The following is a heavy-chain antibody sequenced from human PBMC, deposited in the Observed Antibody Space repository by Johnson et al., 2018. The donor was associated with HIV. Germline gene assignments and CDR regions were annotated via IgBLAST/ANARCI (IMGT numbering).Heavy chain of an antibody. Sequence: QVQLVESGGGLVKPGGSLRLSCAASGFTFSNAWMSWVRQAPGKGLEWVAVISYDGGNKYYADSVKGRFTISRDNSENTLYLQMNSLRAGDTAVYYCARSIGKYAFDIWGQGTMVTVSS. D-gene: IGHD3-10*01. J-gene: IGHJ3*02. CDR3: ARSIGKYAFDI. V-gene: IGHV3-30*14. CDR1: GFTFSNAW. CDR2: ISYDGGNK.